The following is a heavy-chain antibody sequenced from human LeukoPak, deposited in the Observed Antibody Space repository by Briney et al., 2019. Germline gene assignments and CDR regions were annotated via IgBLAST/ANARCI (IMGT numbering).Heavy chain of an antibody. CDR2: ISSSSSYI. CDR1: GFIFSSYS. CDR3: ASEVVVPAALDY. D-gene: IGHD2-2*01. Sequence: GGSLRLSCAASGFIFSSYSMNWVRQAPGKGLEWVSSISSSSSYIYYADSVKGRFTISRDNAKNSLYLQMNSLRAEDTAVYYCASEVVVPAALDYWGQGTQVTVSS. V-gene: IGHV3-21*01. J-gene: IGHJ4*02.